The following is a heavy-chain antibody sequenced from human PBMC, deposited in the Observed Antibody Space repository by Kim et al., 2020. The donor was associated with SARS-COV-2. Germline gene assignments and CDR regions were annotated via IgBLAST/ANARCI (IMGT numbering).Heavy chain of an antibody. Sequence: SETLSLTCTVSGYSISSGYYWGWIRQPPGKGLEWIGSIYHSGSTYYNPSLKSRVTISVDTSKNQFSLKLSSVTAADTAVYYCARESEELLSFDYWGQGTLVTVSS. D-gene: IGHD1-26*01. J-gene: IGHJ4*02. CDR2: IYHSGST. V-gene: IGHV4-38-2*02. CDR1: GYSISSGYY. CDR3: ARESEELLSFDY.